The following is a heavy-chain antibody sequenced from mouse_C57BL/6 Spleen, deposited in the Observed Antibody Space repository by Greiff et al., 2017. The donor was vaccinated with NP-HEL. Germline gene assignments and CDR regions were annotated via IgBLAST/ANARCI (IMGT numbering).Heavy chain of an antibody. J-gene: IGHJ2*01. Sequence: QVQLQQPGAELVKPGASVKLSCKASGYTFTSYWMHWVKQRPGQGLEWIGMIHPNSGSTNYNEKFKSKATLTVDKSSSTAYMQLSSLTSEDSAVYYCARSPITTVVDYWGQGTTLTVSS. CDR2: IHPNSGST. D-gene: IGHD1-1*01. CDR1: GYTFTSYW. CDR3: ARSPITTVVDY. V-gene: IGHV1-64*01.